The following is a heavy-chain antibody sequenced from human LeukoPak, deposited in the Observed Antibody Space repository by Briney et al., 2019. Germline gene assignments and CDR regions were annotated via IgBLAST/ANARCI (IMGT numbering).Heavy chain of an antibody. CDR2: IYYSGST. CDR3: ARHSSDYYGSGRSNWFDP. CDR1: GGSISSSSYY. D-gene: IGHD3-10*01. V-gene: IGHV4-39*01. Sequence: SETLSLTCTVSGGSISSSSYYWGWIRQPPRNGLEWIGSIYYSGSTYYNPSLKRRVTISVDTSENQFSLKLSSVTAADTAVYYCARHSSDYYGSGRSNWFDPWGQGTLVTVSS. J-gene: IGHJ5*02.